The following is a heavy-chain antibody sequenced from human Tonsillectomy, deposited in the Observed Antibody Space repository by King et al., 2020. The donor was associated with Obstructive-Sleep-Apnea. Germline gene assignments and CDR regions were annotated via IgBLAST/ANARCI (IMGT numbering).Heavy chain of an antibody. CDR1: GGSITNYY. CDR3: ARWNEGFDY. D-gene: IGHD1-1*01. Sequence: QLQESGPGLVRPSETLSLTCTVPGGSITNYYWGWIRQPPGKGLEWIGYIYYSVITDYKPALRVRVTKSVDTSKNQLSLRVTSVTAADTAEYFCARWNEGFDYWGQGTLVTVSS. CDR2: IYYSVIT. J-gene: IGHJ4*02. V-gene: IGHV4-59*08.